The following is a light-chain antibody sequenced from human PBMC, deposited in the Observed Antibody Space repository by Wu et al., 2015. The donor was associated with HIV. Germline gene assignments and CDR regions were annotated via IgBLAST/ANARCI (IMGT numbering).Light chain of an antibody. CDR2: GAS. J-gene: IGKJ1*01. CDR3: QQYNNWLSWT. CDR1: QSVSSN. V-gene: IGKV3-15*01. Sequence: DRVMTQPPATLSVSPGERATLSCRASQSVSSNLAWYQQKSGQAPRLLIYGASTRATGIPARFRGSGSGTEFTLTISSLQSEDFAVYYCQQYNNWLSWTFGQGTRVEIK.